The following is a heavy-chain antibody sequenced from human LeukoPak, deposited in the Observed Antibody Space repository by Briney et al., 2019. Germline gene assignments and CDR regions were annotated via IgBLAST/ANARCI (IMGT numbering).Heavy chain of an antibody. Sequence: PGGSLRLSCAASGFTFSSYAMHWVRQAPGKGLEWVAVISYDGSNKYYADSVKGRFTISRDNSKNTLYLQMNSLRAEDTAVYYCAKDADYGDYHDAFDIWGQGTMVTVSS. CDR3: AKDADYGDYHDAFDI. J-gene: IGHJ3*02. D-gene: IGHD4-17*01. CDR1: GFTFSSYA. CDR2: ISYDGSNK. V-gene: IGHV3-30-3*01.